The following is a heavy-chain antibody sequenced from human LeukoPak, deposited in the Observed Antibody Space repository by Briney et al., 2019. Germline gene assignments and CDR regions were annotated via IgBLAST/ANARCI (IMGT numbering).Heavy chain of an antibody. J-gene: IGHJ6*03. CDR3: ARDYVLGKYGSYYYYYMDV. Sequence: PSETLSLTCTVSGGSISSYYWSWVRQPAGKGLEWIGRIYTSGSTNYNPALKSRGTMSVDTSKNQFSLMLSSVTAADTAVYYCARDYVLGKYGSYYYYYMDVWGKGTTVTVSS. V-gene: IGHV4-4*07. CDR2: IYTSGST. CDR1: GGSISSYY. D-gene: IGHD3-16*01.